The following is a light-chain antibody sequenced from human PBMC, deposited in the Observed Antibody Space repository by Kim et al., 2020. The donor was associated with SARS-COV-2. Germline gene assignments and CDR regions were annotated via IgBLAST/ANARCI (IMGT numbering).Light chain of an antibody. V-gene: IGLV1-44*01. CDR2: SNN. Sequence: GQRVTIAWSGSSSNNGSNTVNWYQQHPGTAPKLLIVSNNQRPSGVPDRFSGSESGASASLAISGLQSEDEADYYCAAWDDSLNAWVFGGGTQLTVL. J-gene: IGLJ3*02. CDR1: SSNNGSNT. CDR3: AAWDDSLNAWV.